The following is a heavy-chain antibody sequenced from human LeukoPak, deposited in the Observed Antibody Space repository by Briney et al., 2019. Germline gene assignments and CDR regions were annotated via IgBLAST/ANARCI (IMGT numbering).Heavy chain of an antibody. CDR2: TTTDSSTT. D-gene: IGHD1-26*01. CDR3: ARGIHGSHSYAY. V-gene: IGHV3-11*01. Sequence: SGGSLRLSCAVSGFTFSDYFMGWIRQAPGKGLEWVSYTTTDSSTTYYADSVKGRFTISRDNAKNSLFLQMNSLRAEDTAVYYCARGIHGSHSYAYWGQGTLVTVSS. CDR1: GFTFSDYF. J-gene: IGHJ4*02.